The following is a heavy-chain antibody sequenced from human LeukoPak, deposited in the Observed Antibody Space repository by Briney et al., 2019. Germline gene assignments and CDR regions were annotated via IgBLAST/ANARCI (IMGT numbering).Heavy chain of an antibody. D-gene: IGHD6-19*01. Sequence: SETLSLTCTVSGGSISSYYWSWIRQPPGKGLEWIGYIYYSGSTNYNPSLKSRVTISVDTSKNQFSLKLSSVTAAGTAVYYCARGPPALGTTYSSGWYYFDYWGQGTLVTVSS. V-gene: IGHV4-59*01. CDR1: GGSISSYY. J-gene: IGHJ4*02. CDR2: IYYSGST. CDR3: ARGPPALGTTYSSGWYYFDY.